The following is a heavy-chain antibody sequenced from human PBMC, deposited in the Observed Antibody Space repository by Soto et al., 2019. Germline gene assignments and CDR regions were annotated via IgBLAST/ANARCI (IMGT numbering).Heavy chain of an antibody. CDR2: IKQDGREK. CDR1: GFSFSSYW. J-gene: IGHJ5*02. V-gene: IGHV3-7*03. CDR3: AGDGVQNGAYNGWLDP. D-gene: IGHD3-16*01. Sequence: PGGSLRLSCAASGFSFSSYWMTWVRQAPGKGLEWVANIKQDGREKYYGASVKGRFTISRDNGKNLVYLQTDSLTPDDTAVYYCAGDGVQNGAYNGWLDPWGQGTLVTVSS.